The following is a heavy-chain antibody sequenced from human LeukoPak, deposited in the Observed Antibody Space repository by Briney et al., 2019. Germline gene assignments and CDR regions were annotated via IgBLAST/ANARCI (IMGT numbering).Heavy chain of an antibody. V-gene: IGHV3-53*01. Sequence: PAGSLRLSCAAAGFTVSSNNMSWVRQAPGKGLEWVSVIYSGGSTYYADSVKGRFTISRDNSKNTLYLQMNSLRAEDTAVYYCARDRSECSGGSCYSGGFDYWGQGTLVTVSS. D-gene: IGHD2-15*01. CDR2: IYSGGST. CDR3: ARDRSECSGGSCYSGGFDY. CDR1: GFTVSSNN. J-gene: IGHJ4*02.